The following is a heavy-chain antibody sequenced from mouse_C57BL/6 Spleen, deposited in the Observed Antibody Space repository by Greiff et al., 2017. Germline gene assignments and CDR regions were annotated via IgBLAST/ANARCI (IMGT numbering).Heavy chain of an antibody. V-gene: IGHV3-6*01. J-gene: IGHJ2*01. Sequence: ESGPGLVKPSQSLSLPCSVTGYSITSGYYWNWIRQFPGNKLEWMGYISYDGSNNYNPSLKNRIPITRDTSKNQFFLKLNSVTTEDTATYSCARGGREGFDYWGQGTTLTVSS. CDR3: ARGGREGFDY. D-gene: IGHD6-1*01. CDR2: ISYDGSN. CDR1: GYSITSGYY.